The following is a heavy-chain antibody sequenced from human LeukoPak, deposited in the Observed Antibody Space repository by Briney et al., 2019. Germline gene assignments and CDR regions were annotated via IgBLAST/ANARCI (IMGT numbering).Heavy chain of an antibody. Sequence: GGSLRLSCAASGFTFSSYSMNWVRQAPGKGLEWVSSISSSSSYIYYADSVKGRFTISRDNAKNSLYLQMNSLRAEDTAVYYCACPSDDYYDSSGYSYWGQGTLVTVSS. V-gene: IGHV3-21*01. CDR2: ISSSSSYI. J-gene: IGHJ4*02. CDR3: ACPSDDYYDSSGYSY. CDR1: GFTFSSYS. D-gene: IGHD3-22*01.